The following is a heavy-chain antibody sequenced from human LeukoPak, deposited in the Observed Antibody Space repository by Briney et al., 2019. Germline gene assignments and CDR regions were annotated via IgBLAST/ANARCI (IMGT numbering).Heavy chain of an antibody. CDR2: ISRRGNT. Sequence: PSETLSLTCAVYGGSFSGYYWSWLRQPPGKGLEWIGQISRRGNTNYNPSLKSRVTISVDTSKNQLSLKMSTVTAADTALYYCARHGEYYFDYWGQGTLVTVSS. J-gene: IGHJ4*02. CDR3: ARHGEYYFDY. CDR1: GGSFSGYY. V-gene: IGHV4-34*01. D-gene: IGHD3-10*01.